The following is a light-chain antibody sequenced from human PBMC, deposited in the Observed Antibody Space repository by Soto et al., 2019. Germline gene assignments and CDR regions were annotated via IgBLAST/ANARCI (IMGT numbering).Light chain of an antibody. CDR1: QGISTY. J-gene: IGKJ1*01. V-gene: IGKV1-9*01. CDR3: QDLNCYPRT. Sequence: DIQLTQSPSFLSASVGDRVTITCRASQGISTYLAWYQQKPGKAPKLLIYAASTLQGGVPSRCSGSGSGTEISLTISSLQPEDFATYYCQDLNCYPRTFGQGTKVEIK. CDR2: AAS.